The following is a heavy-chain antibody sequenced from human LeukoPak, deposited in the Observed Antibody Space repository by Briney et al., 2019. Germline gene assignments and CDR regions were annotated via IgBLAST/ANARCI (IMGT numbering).Heavy chain of an antibody. Sequence: GGSLRLSCAASGFTVSSNYMSWVRQAPGKGLEWVSVIYSGGSTYYADSVKGRFTISRDNSKSTLYLQMNSLRAEDTAVYYCARHLGGRTFDYWGQGTLVTVSS. CDR1: GFTVSSNY. J-gene: IGHJ4*02. D-gene: IGHD1/OR15-1a*01. CDR3: ARHLGGRTFDY. V-gene: IGHV3-66*04. CDR2: IYSGGST.